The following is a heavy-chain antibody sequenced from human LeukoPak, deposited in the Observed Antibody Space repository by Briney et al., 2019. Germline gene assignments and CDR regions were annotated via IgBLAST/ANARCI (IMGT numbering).Heavy chain of an antibody. CDR3: TRDHGLYTSSWQGDDY. J-gene: IGHJ4*02. Sequence: ASVKVSCKASGYTFTSYGISWVRQAPGQGLEWMGWISAYNGNTNYAQKLQGRVTMTTDKSTSTTYMELRSLRFDDTAVYYCTRDHGLYTSSWQGDDYWGQGTLVTVSS. V-gene: IGHV1-18*01. CDR2: ISAYNGNT. CDR1: GYTFTSYG. D-gene: IGHD6-13*01.